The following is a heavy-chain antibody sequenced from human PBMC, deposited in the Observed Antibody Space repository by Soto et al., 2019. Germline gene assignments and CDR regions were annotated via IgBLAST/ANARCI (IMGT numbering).Heavy chain of an antibody. V-gene: IGHV4-31*03. CDR2: IYYSGST. Sequence: QVQLQESGPGLVKPSQTLSLTCTVSGGSISSGGYYWSWIRQHPGKGLEWIGYIYYSGSTYYNPAIKSRVTISVDTSKNQFSLKLSSVTAADTAVYYCARLYGDYGRRNFDYWGQGTLVTVSS. D-gene: IGHD4-17*01. CDR1: GGSISSGGYY. CDR3: ARLYGDYGRRNFDY. J-gene: IGHJ4*02.